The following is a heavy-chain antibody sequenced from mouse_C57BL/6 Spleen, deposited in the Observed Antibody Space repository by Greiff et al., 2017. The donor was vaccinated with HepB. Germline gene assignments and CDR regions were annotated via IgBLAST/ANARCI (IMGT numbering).Heavy chain of an antibody. Sequence: EVQLVESGGGLVQPGGSLKLSCAASGFTFSDYYMYWVRQTPEKRLEWVAYISNGGGSTYYPDTVKGRFTISRDNAKNTLYLQMSRLKSEDTAMYYCARGLLRHAMDYWGQGTSVTVSS. CDR1: GFTFSDYY. D-gene: IGHD2-3*01. J-gene: IGHJ4*01. V-gene: IGHV5-12*01. CDR2: ISNGGGST. CDR3: ARGLLRHAMDY.